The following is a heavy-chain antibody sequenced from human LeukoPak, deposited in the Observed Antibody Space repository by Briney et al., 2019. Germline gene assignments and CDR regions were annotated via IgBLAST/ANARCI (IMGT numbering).Heavy chain of an antibody. J-gene: IGHJ4*02. CDR1: GFTFSNAW. Sequence: GGSLRLSCAASGFTFSNAWMTWVRQAPGKGLEWVGRIKGRLTISRDDSKTTLYLQLNGLRTEDTAVYYCATEFGSGTPESFDYWGQGTLLTVSS. V-gene: IGHV3-15*01. D-gene: IGHD3-10*01. CDR2: I. CDR3: ATEFGSGTPESFDY.